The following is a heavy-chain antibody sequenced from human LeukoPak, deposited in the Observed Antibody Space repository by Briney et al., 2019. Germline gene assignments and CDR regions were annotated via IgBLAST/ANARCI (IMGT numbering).Heavy chain of an antibody. CDR1: GGSISSSSYY. CDR3: ARASNGGIWFGELFGSATYNWFDP. D-gene: IGHD3-10*01. Sequence: PSETLSLTCTVSGGSISSSSYYWGWIRQPPGKGLEWIGSIYYSGSTNYNPSLKSRVTISVDTSKNQFSLKLSSVTAADTAVYYCARASNGGIWFGELFGSATYNWFDPWGQGTLVTVSS. V-gene: IGHV4-39*07. CDR2: IYYSGST. J-gene: IGHJ5*02.